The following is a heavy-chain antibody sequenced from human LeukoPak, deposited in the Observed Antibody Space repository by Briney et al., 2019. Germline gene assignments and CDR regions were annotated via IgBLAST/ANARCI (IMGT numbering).Heavy chain of an antibody. J-gene: IGHJ4*02. V-gene: IGHV4-34*01. Sequence: SESLSLTCAVYGGSFSGYYWRWIRQPPGKGLEWIGEINHSGSTNYNPSLKSRVTISVDTSKNQFSLKLSSVTAADTAVYYCARGSTYYESSGQVPFDYWGQGTLVTVSS. CDR1: GGSFSGYY. CDR2: INHSGST. CDR3: ARGSTYYESSGQVPFDY. D-gene: IGHD3-22*01.